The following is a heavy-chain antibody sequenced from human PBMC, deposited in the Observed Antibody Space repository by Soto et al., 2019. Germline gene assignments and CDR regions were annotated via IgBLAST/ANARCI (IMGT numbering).Heavy chain of an antibody. Sequence: GGSLRLSCAASGFTFSSYAMSWVRQAPGKGLEWVSAISGSGGSTYYADSVKGRFTISRDNSKNTLYLEMNSLRAEDTAVYYCAKPGPRVRVLYYFDYWGQGTLVTVSS. V-gene: IGHV3-23*01. CDR1: GFTFSSYA. D-gene: IGHD3-10*01. CDR3: AKPGPRVRVLYYFDY. CDR2: ISGSGGST. J-gene: IGHJ4*02.